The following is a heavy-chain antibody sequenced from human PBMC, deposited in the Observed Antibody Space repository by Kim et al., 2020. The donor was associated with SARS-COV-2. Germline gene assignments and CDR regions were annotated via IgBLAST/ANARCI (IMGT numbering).Heavy chain of an antibody. CDR2: IYPGDSDT. J-gene: IGHJ4*01. Sequence: GESLKISCKGSGYSFTSYWIAWVRQTPGKGPEWMGIIYPGDSDTTYSPSFQGQVTISADKSITTAYLQWSTLKASDTAMHYCARGRHYCTSTTSCHLDYW. V-gene: IGHV5-51*01. CDR1: GYSFTSYW. CDR3: ARGRHYCTSTTSCHLDY. D-gene: IGHD2-2*01.